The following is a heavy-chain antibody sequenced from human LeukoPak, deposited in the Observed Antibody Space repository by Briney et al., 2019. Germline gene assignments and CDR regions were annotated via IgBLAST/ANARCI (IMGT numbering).Heavy chain of an antibody. V-gene: IGHV4-34*01. CDR2: IYHSGST. CDR3: ARETVTYSDLDY. J-gene: IGHJ4*02. D-gene: IGHD4-17*01. Sequence: SETLSLTCAVYGGSFSGYYWSWIRQPPGKGLEWIGSIYHSGSTYYNPSLKSRVTISVDTSKNQFSLKLSSVTAADTAVYYCARETVTYSDLDYWGQGTLVTVSS. CDR1: GGSFSGYY.